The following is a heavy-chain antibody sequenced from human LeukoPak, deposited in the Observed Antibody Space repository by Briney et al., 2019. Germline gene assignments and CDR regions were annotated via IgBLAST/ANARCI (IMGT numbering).Heavy chain of an antibody. CDR3: ARGVYIAAAQYGY. Sequence: SSETLSLTCTLSGGSISIHFGSWIRPPPGRGLEWIGYIYYSGTTNYNPSLKSRVPISVHTPKTQFSLKLISVTPAATAVFFCARGVYIAAAQYGYWGQGTLVTASS. CDR1: GGSISIHF. D-gene: IGHD6-13*01. V-gene: IGHV4-59*11. J-gene: IGHJ4*02. CDR2: IYYSGTT.